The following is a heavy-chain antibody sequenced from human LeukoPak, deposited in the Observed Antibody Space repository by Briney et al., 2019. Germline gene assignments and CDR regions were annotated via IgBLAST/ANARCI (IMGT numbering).Heavy chain of an antibody. CDR1: GGSISSYY. D-gene: IGHD3-22*01. CDR3: ARGRLATYYYDSSGYYSIDY. J-gene: IGHJ4*02. V-gene: IGHV4-4*07. CDR2: IYTSGST. Sequence: PSETLSLTCTVPGGSISSYYWSWIRQPAGKGLEWIGRIYTSGSTNYNPSLKSRVTMSVDTSKNQFSLKLSSVTAADTAVYYCARGRLATYYYDSSGYYSIDYWGQGTLVTVSS.